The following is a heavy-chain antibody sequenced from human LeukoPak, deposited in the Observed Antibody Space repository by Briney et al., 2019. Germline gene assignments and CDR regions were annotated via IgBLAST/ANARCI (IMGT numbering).Heavy chain of an antibody. CDR3: ARDSRHASRAPMVLTTGTTTAWFDP. D-gene: IGHD1-1*01. J-gene: IGHJ5*02. CDR1: GDSVSSISAA. V-gene: IGHV6-1*01. CDR2: TYYRSKWYN. Sequence: SQTLSLTCAISGDSVSSISAAWNWIRQSPSRGLEWLGRTYYRSKWYNDYAVSVKSRITINPDTSKNQFSPQLNSVTPEDTAVYYCARDSRHASRAPMVLTTGTTTAWFDPWGQGTLVTVSS.